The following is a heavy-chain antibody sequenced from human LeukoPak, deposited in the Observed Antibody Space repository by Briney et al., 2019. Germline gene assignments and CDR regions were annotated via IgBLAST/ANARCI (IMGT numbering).Heavy chain of an antibody. J-gene: IGHJ5*02. CDR2: INWNGGST. CDR3: AREQGMVRGSWFDP. D-gene: IGHD3-10*01. CDR1: EFTFSSYS. V-gene: IGHV3-20*04. Sequence: GGSLRLSCATSEFTFSSYSMNWVRQAPGKGLEWVSGINWNGGSTGYADSVKGRFTISRDNAKNSLYLQMNSLRAEDTALHYCAREQGMVRGSWFDPWGQGTLVTVSS.